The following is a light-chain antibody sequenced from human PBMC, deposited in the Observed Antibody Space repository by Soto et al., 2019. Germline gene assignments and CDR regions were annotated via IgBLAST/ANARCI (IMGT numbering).Light chain of an antibody. Sequence: QSVLTQPPSVSAAPRQRVTISCSGSSSNIGNNAVNWYQHVPGKAPKLLIHFDDRVPSGTPDRFSGSKSGTSASLVISGLHSEDEADYYCAAWDDSLNGPLFGAGTKLTVL. J-gene: IGLJ3*02. V-gene: IGLV1-36*01. CDR3: AAWDDSLNGPL. CDR1: SSNIGNNA. CDR2: FDD.